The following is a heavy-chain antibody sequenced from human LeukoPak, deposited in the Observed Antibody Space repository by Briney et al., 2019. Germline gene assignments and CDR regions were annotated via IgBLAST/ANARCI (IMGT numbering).Heavy chain of an antibody. CDR1: GYTFTGYY. J-gene: IGHJ6*02. CDR2: INPNSGGT. D-gene: IGHD2-15*01. CDR3: ARDLPQYCSGGSCYDLYYYGMDV. V-gene: IGHV1-2*02. Sequence: ASVKVSCKASGYTFTGYYVHWVRQAPGQGLEWMGWINPNSGGTNYAQKFQGRVTMTRDTSISTAYMELSRLRSDDTAVYYCARDLPQYCSGGSCYDLYYYGMDVWGQGTTVTVSS.